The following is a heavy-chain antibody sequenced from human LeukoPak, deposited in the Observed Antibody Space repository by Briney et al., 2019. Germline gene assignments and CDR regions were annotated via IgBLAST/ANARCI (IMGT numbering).Heavy chain of an antibody. CDR1: GGTFSSYA. Sequence: SVKVSCKASGGTFSSYAISWVRQAPGQGLEWMGGIIPIFGTANYAQKFQGRVTITADESTSTAYMELSSLRSKDTAVYYCARKKAYCGGDCYAYWGRGTLVTVSS. CDR3: ARKKAYCGGDCYAY. D-gene: IGHD2-21*01. CDR2: IIPIFGTA. J-gene: IGHJ4*02. V-gene: IGHV1-69*13.